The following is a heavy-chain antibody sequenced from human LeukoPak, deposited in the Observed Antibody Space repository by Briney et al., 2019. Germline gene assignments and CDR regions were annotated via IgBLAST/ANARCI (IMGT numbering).Heavy chain of an antibody. CDR2: ISSNGGST. CDR1: GFTFSSYA. Sequence: GGSLRLSCAASGFTFSSYAMHWVRQAPGKGPEYVSSISSNGGSTYYANSVKGRFTISRDNSKNTLYLQMNSLRAEDTAVYYCARDQSHYDFWSGYHDAFDIWGQGTMVTVSS. J-gene: IGHJ3*02. D-gene: IGHD3-3*01. CDR3: ARDQSHYDFWSGYHDAFDI. V-gene: IGHV3-64*01.